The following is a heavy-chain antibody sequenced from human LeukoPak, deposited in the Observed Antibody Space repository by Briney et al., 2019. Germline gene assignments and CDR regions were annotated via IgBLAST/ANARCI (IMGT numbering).Heavy chain of an antibody. CDR3: ARGPEQLLLWFGELTFHWFDP. V-gene: IGHV1-2*02. CDR2: INPNSGGA. J-gene: IGHJ5*02. CDR1: GYTFTGYY. D-gene: IGHD3-10*01. Sequence: ASVKVSCKASGYTFTGYYMHWVRQAPGQGLEWMGWINPNSGGANYAQKFQGRVTMTRDTSISTAYMELSRLRSDDTAVYYCARGPEQLLLWFGELTFHWFDPWGQGTLVTVSS.